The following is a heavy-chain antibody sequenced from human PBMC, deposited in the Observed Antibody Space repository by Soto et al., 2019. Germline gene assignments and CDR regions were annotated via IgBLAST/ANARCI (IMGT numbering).Heavy chain of an antibody. CDR2: ISWNSGSI. D-gene: IGHD3-9*01. Sequence: GGSLRLSCAASGFTFDDYAMHWVPQAPGKGLEWVSGISWNSGSIGYADSVKGRFTISRDNAKNSLYLQMNSLRAEDTALYYXXXXXXXYYDILSGFIRYWGQGTLVTVSS. J-gene: IGHJ4*02. V-gene: IGHV3-9*01. CDR3: XXXXXXYYDILSGFIRY. CDR1: GFTFDDYA.